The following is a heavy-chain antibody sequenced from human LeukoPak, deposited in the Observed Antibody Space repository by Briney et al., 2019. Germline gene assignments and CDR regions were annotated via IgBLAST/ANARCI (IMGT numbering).Heavy chain of an antibody. Sequence: PSETLSLTCTVSGGSISSYYWSWIRQPPGKGLEWIGYIYYSGSTNYNPSLKSRVTISVDTSKNQFSLKLSSVTAADTAVYYCARTTVPNAGTPILDYWGQGTLVTVSS. CDR2: IYYSGST. CDR1: GGSISSYY. D-gene: IGHD4-17*01. CDR3: ARTTVPNAGTPILDY. V-gene: IGHV4-59*01. J-gene: IGHJ4*02.